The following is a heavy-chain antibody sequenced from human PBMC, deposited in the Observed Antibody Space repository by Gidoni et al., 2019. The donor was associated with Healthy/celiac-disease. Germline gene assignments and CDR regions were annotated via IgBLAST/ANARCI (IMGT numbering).Heavy chain of an antibody. CDR1: GYTFHSYG. CDR2: ISAYNGNT. J-gene: IGHJ3*02. CDR3: ARHARVGTKLGPYAFDI. V-gene: IGHV1-18*01. D-gene: IGHD2-8*01. Sequence: QVQLVQSGAEVKKPGASVKVSCKASGYTFHSYGISWVRQAPGQGLEWMGWISAYNGNTNYAQKLQGRVTMTTDTSTSTAYMELRSLRSDDTAVYYCARHARVGTKLGPYAFDIWGQGTMVTVSS.